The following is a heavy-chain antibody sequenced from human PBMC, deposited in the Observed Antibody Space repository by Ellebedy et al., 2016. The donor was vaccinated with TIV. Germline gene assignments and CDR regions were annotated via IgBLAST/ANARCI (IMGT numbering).Heavy chain of an antibody. CDR3: ARRAGWSYYFDY. Sequence: TFRSYAMSWVRQPPGKGLEWIGSIYYSGSTYYNPSLKSRVTISVDTSKNQFSLKLSSVTAADTAVYYCARRAGWSYYFDYWGQGTLVTVSS. J-gene: IGHJ4*02. V-gene: IGHV4-39*01. D-gene: IGHD6-19*01. CDR1: TFRSYA. CDR2: IYYSGST.